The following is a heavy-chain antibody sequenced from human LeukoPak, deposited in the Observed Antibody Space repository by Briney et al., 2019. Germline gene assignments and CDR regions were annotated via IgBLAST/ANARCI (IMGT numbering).Heavy chain of an antibody. CDR2: ISPTGSST. CDR3: AREESGGYFDY. V-gene: IGHV1-46*01. Sequence: ASVKVSCKASGYIFTNYYMHWVRQAPGQGLEWLGLISPTGSSTNYAQKFRGRVTMTSDTSTTTVYMELSSLRSEDTAVYYCAREESGGYFDYWGQGTLVTVSS. D-gene: IGHD2-8*02. CDR1: GYIFTNYY. J-gene: IGHJ4*02.